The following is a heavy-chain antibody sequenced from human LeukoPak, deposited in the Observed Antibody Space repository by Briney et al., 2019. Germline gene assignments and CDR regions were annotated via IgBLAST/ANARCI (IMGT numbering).Heavy chain of an antibody. V-gene: IGHV4-34*01. CDR3: ARGPASGSNFAWFDP. CDR1: GGSLSNYY. J-gene: IGHJ5*02. Sequence: SETLSLTCAVYGGSLSNYYWSWIRQPPGKGLEWIGEINHSGSTNYNPSLKSRVTISVDMSKNQFSLELSFVTAADTAVYYCARGPASGSNFAWFDPWGQGALVTVSS. D-gene: IGHD3-10*01. CDR2: INHSGST.